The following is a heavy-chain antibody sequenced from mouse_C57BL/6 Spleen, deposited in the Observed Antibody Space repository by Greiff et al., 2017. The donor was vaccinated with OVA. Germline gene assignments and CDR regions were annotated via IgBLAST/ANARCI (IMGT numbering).Heavy chain of an antibody. V-gene: IGHV1-72*01. CDR1: GYTFTSYW. Sequence: QVQLQQPGAELVKPGASVKLSCKASGYTFTSYWMHWVKQRPGRGLEWIGRIDPSSGGTKYNEKFKSKATLTVDKPSSTAYMQLSSLTSEDSAVYYCARSDPLGRSLFDYWGQGTTLTVSS. CDR2: IDPSSGGT. J-gene: IGHJ2*01. CDR3: ARSDPLGRSLFDY. D-gene: IGHD1-1*01.